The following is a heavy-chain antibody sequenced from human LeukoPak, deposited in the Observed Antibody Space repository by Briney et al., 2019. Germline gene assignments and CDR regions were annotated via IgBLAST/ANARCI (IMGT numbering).Heavy chain of an antibody. CDR3: ARSSGSMVRGVIIPTAYYFDY. J-gene: IGHJ4*02. CDR2: INPSGGST. CDR1: GYTFTGYY. D-gene: IGHD3-10*01. Sequence: EASVKVSCKASGYTFTGYYMHWVRQAPGQGLEWMGIINPSGGSTSYAQKFQGRVTMTRDTSTSTVYMELSSLRSEDTAVYYCARSSGSMVRGVIIPTAYYFDYWGQGTLVTVSS. V-gene: IGHV1-46*01.